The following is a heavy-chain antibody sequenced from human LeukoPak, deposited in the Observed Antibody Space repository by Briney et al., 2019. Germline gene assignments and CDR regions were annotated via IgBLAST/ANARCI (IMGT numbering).Heavy chain of an antibody. CDR1: GFTFSSYG. CDR3: ARDGSGRVPEMSAPDY. Sequence: GGSLRLSCAASGFTFSSYGMHWVRQAPGKGLEWVAVISYDGSNKYYADSVKGRFTISRDNAKNSLFLQMNSLRAEDTAVYYCARDGSGRVPEMSAPDYWGQGTLVTVSS. CDR2: ISYDGSNK. J-gene: IGHJ4*02. D-gene: IGHD3-10*01. V-gene: IGHV3-30*03.